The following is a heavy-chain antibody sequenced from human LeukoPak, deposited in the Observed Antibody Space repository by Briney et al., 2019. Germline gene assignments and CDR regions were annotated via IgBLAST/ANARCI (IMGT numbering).Heavy chain of an antibody. V-gene: IGHV1-69*04. CDR3: AREEGYYDSSGYYSACPHHY. Sequence: GASVKVSCKASGGTFSSYAISWVRQAPGRGLEWMGRIIPILGIANYAQKFQGRVTITADKSTSTAYMELSSLRSEDTAVYYCAREEGYYDSSGYYSACPHHYWGQGTLVTVSS. CDR1: GGTFSSYA. J-gene: IGHJ4*02. CDR2: IIPILGIA. D-gene: IGHD3-22*01.